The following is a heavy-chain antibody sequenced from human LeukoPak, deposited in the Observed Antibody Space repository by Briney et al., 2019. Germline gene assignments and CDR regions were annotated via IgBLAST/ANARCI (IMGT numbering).Heavy chain of an antibody. CDR3: ATSFGVVIIGAWFGAFDI. CDR1: GFTFSIYW. CDR2: INSDGSST. Sequence: QPGGSLRLSCAASGFTFSIYWMHWVRQAPGKGLVWVSRINSDGSSTSYADSVKGRFTISRDNAKNTLYLQMNSLRAEDTAVYYCATSFGVVIIGAWFGAFDIWGQGTMVTVSS. V-gene: IGHV3-74*01. J-gene: IGHJ3*02. D-gene: IGHD3-3*01.